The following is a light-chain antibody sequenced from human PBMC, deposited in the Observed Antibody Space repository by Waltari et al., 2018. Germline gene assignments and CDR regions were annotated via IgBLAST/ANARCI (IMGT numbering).Light chain of an antibody. Sequence: SYELTQPPSVSVSPGQTARITCSGDKLGDKYTCWYQQKPGQSPVLVISQDTKRPSGIHERFSGSNSGNTATLTISGTQATDEADYYCQAWDSITVVFGGGTKLTVL. CDR1: KLGDKY. V-gene: IGLV3-1*01. J-gene: IGLJ2*01. CDR3: QAWDSITVV. CDR2: QDT.